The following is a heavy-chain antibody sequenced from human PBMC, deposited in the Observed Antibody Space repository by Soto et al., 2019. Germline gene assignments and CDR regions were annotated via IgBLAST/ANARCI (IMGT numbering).Heavy chain of an antibody. CDR1: GFTFDDYA. CDR2: ISWNSGSI. Sequence: EVQLVESGGGLVQPGRSLRLSCAASGFTFDDYAMHWVRQAPGKGLEWVSGISWNSGSIGYADSVKGRFTISRDNAKNSLYLQMNSLRAEDTALYYCAKALHKNSSGWTNKLQRKYYFDYWGQGTLVTVSS. J-gene: IGHJ4*02. D-gene: IGHD6-19*01. CDR3: AKALHKNSSGWTNKLQRKYYFDY. V-gene: IGHV3-9*01.